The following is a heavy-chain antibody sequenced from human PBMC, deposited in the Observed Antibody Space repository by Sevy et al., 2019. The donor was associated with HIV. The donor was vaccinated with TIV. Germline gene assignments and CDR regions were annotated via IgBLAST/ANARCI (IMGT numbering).Heavy chain of an antibody. J-gene: IGHJ6*02. CDR1: GFTFGDYA. Sequence: GGSLRLSCTASGFTFGDYAMSWVRQAPGKGLEWVGFIRSKAYGGTTEYAASVKGRFTISRDDSKSIAYLQMNSLKTEATAVYYCTRGGVMTFYYYYGMDVWGQGTTVTVSS. CDR2: IRSKAYGGTT. CDR3: TRGGVMTFYYYYGMDV. V-gene: IGHV3-49*04. D-gene: IGHD1-26*01.